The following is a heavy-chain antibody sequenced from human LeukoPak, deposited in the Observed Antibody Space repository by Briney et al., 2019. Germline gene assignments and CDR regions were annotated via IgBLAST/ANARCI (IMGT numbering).Heavy chain of an antibody. J-gene: IGHJ3*02. V-gene: IGHV1-2*02. Sequence: ASVTVSCKASGYTFTGYYMHWVRQAPGQGLEWMGWINPNSGGTNYAQKFQGRVTMTRDTSTSTAYMELSRLRSDDTAVYYCARSYYYDSSGSRHFDIWGQGTMVTVSS. CDR2: INPNSGGT. CDR3: ARSYYYDSSGSRHFDI. CDR1: GYTFTGYY. D-gene: IGHD3-22*01.